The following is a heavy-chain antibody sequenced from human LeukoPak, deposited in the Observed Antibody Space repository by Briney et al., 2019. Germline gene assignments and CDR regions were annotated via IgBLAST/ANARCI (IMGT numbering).Heavy chain of an antibody. J-gene: IGHJ3*02. CDR3: ARGITMVRGPVAFDI. D-gene: IGHD3-10*01. CDR1: GYTFTGYY. Sequence: ASVKVSCKASGYTFTGYYMHWVRQAPGQGLEWMGWINPNSGGTNYAQKFQGRVTMTRDTSISTAYMELSRLRSDDTAVYYCARGITMVRGPVAFDIWGQGTMVTVSS. V-gene: IGHV1-2*02. CDR2: INPNSGGT.